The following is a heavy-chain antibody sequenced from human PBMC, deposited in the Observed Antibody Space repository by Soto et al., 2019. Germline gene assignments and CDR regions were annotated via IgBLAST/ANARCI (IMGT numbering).Heavy chain of an antibody. CDR1: GFTFRNYA. D-gene: IGHD5-18*01. J-gene: IGHJ4*02. CDR3: AKATSAYTYGYFDF. V-gene: IGHV3-30*04. Sequence: GGSLRLSCEVTGFTFRNYAMQWVRQAPGKGLEWVAVISHDGSSQYYADSMRGRFTISRDNSKTTLYLEINSLRTDDTAIYYCAKATSAYTYGYFDFWGQGTVVTVSS. CDR2: ISHDGSSQ.